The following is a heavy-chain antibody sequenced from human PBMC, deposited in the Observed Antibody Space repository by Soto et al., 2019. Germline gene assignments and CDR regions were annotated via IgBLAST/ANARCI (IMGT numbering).Heavy chain of an antibody. J-gene: IGHJ4*02. CDR1: GFTFSSYG. CDR3: AKDFRVATGPDAFDY. Sequence: GSLRLSCAASGFTFSSYGMHWVRQAPGKGLEWVAVISYDGSNKYYADSVKGRFTISRDNSKNTLYLQMNSRRAEDTAVYYCAKDFRVATGPDAFDYWGQGTLVTVSS. D-gene: IGHD5-12*01. CDR2: ISYDGSNK. V-gene: IGHV3-30*18.